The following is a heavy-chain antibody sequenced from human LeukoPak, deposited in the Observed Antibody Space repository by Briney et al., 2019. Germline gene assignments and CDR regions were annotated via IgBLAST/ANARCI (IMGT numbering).Heavy chain of an antibody. J-gene: IGHJ5*02. D-gene: IGHD5-12*01. CDR3: AKGYSNAYGA. CDR2: ISGSGAST. V-gene: IGHV3-23*01. CDR1: GFTFSSYA. Sequence: GGSLRLSCVASGFTFSSYALNWVRQTPGKGLEWVSTISGSGASTYYADAVRGRFTISRDNSRNTLQLQMNSLRAEDTAVYYCAKGYSNAYGAWGQGTLVTV.